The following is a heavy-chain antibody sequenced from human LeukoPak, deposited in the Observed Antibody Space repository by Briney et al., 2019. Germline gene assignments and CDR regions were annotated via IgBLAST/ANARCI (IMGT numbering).Heavy chain of an antibody. D-gene: IGHD3-22*01. Sequence: SVKVSCKASGGTFSSYAISWVRQAPGQGLEWMGGIIPIFGPANYAQKFQGRVTITADESTSTAYMELSSLRSEDTDVYYCARVLPYDSSGYSDWGQGTMVTVSS. V-gene: IGHV1-69*13. CDR3: ARVLPYDSSGYSD. CDR2: IIPIFGPA. J-gene: IGHJ4*02. CDR1: GGTFSSYA.